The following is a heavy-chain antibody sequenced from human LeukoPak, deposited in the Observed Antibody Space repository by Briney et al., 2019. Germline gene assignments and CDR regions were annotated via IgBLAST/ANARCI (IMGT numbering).Heavy chain of an antibody. CDR3: ARGRYYDSSGYHPLFDY. D-gene: IGHD3-22*01. J-gene: IGHJ4*02. Sequence: PSQTLSLTCTVSGGSISSCSYYWSWIRQPAGKGLEWIGRIYTSGSTNYNPSLKSRVTISVDTSMTKFSMKLSSVTAADTAVYYCARGRYYDSSGYHPLFDYWGQGTLVTVSS. V-gene: IGHV4-61*02. CDR2: IYTSGST. CDR1: GGSISSCSYY.